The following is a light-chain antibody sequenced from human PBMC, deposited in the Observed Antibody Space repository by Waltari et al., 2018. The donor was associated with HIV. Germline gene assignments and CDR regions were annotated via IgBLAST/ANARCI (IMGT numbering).Light chain of an antibody. CDR2: DAS. V-gene: IGKV3-11*01. CDR3: QQRSNWPS. CDR1: HSVTNF. J-gene: IGKJ2*03. Sequence: EIVLTQSPGTLSLSPGERATLSCRASHSVTNFLAWYQQKPGQAPRLLIYDASTRAAGIPARFSGSGSGTDFTLTIRILEPEDFAVYYCQQRSNWPSFGQGTRLDI.